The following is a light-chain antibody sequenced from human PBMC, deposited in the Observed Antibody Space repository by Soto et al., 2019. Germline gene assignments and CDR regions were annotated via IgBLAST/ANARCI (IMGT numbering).Light chain of an antibody. CDR1: QSVTSSH. CDR2: GAS. V-gene: IGKV3-20*01. CDR3: QQYRSSTYT. Sequence: EIVLTQSPGSLSLSPRERATLSCRASQSVTSSHLAWYQQKPGQAPRLLIYGASRRATGIPDRFSGSGSGTDFTLTISRLEPEDSAMYYCQQYRSSTYTFGQGTKVEIK. J-gene: IGKJ2*01.